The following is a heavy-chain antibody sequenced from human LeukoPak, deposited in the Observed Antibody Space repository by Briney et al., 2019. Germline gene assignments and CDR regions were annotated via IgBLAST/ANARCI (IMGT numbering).Heavy chain of an antibody. J-gene: IGHJ3*02. V-gene: IGHV4-34*01. CDR2: HSGST. CDR3: ARRTAYDFWSGGDAFDI. Sequence: HSGSTNYNPSLKSRVTISVDTSKNQFSLKLSSVTAADTAVYYCARRTAYDFWSGGDAFDIWGQGTMVTVSS. D-gene: IGHD3-3*01.